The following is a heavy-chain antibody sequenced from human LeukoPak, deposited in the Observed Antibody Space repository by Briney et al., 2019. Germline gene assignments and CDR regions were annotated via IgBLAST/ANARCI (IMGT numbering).Heavy chain of an antibody. J-gene: IGHJ3*02. CDR1: GYTLTELS. D-gene: IGHD1-26*01. CDR2: FDPEDGET. Sequence: ASVKVSCKVSGYTLTELSMHWVRQAPGKGLEWMGGFDPEDGETIYAQKFQGRVTMTEVTSTDTAYMELSSLRSEDTAVYYCATDPYSGSYLVDAFDIWGQGTMVTVSS. V-gene: IGHV1-24*01. CDR3: ATDPYSGSYLVDAFDI.